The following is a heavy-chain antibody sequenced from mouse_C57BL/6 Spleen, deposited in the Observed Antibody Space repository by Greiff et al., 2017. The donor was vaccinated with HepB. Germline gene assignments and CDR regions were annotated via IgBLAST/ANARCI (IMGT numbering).Heavy chain of an antibody. CDR2: IWGVGST. J-gene: IGHJ1*03. Sequence: QVQLKESGPGLVAPSQSLSITCTVSGFSLTSYGVDWVRQSPGKGLEWLGVIWGVGSTNYNLALKSRLSISKDNSKSQVFLKMNSLQTDDTAMCYCARNYYGSSSNWYFDVWGTGTTGSVSS. V-gene: IGHV2-6*01. D-gene: IGHD1-1*01. CDR3: ARNYYGSSSNWYFDV. CDR1: GFSLTSYG.